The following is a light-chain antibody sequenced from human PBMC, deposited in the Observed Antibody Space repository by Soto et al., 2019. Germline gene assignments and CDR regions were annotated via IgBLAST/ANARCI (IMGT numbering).Light chain of an antibody. Sequence: DIQMTQSPSTLSASVGDRVTITCRASQSISSSLAWYQQKPGKAPKLLIYKASSLESGVPSRFSGSGSGTEFTLTISSLQPDDFATYYCQQYNSYSRTFGQGTKVDI. J-gene: IGKJ1*01. CDR2: KAS. CDR3: QQYNSYSRT. V-gene: IGKV1-5*03. CDR1: QSISSS.